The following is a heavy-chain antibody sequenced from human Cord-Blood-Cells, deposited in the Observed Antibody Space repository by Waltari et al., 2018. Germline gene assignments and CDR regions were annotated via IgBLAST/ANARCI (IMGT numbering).Heavy chain of an antibody. CDR3: ARRCSSTSCYFRVDY. V-gene: IGHV4-39*01. D-gene: IGHD2-2*01. CDR1: GGSISSSSYY. CDR2: IYYSGST. Sequence: QLQLQESGPGLVKPSETLSLTCTVSGGSISSSSYYWGWIRQPPGKGLEWIGRIYYSGSTYYNPSLKSRVTISVDTSKNQFSLKLSSVTAADTAVYYCARRCSSTSCYFRVDYWGQGTLVTVSS. J-gene: IGHJ4*02.